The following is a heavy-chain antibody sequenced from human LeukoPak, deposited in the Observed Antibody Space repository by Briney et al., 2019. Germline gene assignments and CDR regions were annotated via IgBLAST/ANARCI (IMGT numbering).Heavy chain of an antibody. V-gene: IGHV1-2*02. CDR2: INPNSGGT. Sequence: ASVKVSFKASGYTFTGYYMHWVRQAPGQGLEWMGWINPNSGGTNYAQKFQGRVTMTRDTSISTAYMELSRLRSDDTAVYYCARDHVNYYDSSGYYSKGIDYWGQGTLVTVSS. D-gene: IGHD3-22*01. CDR1: GYTFTGYY. J-gene: IGHJ4*02. CDR3: ARDHVNYYDSSGYYSKGIDY.